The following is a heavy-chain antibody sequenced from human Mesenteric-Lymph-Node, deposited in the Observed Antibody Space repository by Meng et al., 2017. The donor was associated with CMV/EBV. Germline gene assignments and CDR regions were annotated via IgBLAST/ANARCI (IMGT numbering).Heavy chain of an antibody. V-gene: IGHV1-2*06. CDR1: GYTFTGYY. J-gene: IGHJ4*02. CDR2: VNPNSGGT. Sequence: KASGYTFTGYYMHWVRQAPGQGLEWMGRVNPNSGGTNYAQKVQGRVTMTRDTSISTAYMELSRLKSDDTAVYYCAVGYSSSWINFDYWGQGTLVTVSS. CDR3: AVGYSSSWINFDY. D-gene: IGHD6-13*01.